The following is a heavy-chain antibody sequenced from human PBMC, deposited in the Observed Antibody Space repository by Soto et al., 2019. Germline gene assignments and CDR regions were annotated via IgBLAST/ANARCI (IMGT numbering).Heavy chain of an antibody. J-gene: IGHJ5*02. D-gene: IGHD1-26*01. CDR3: ARVMPGREAWFVP. CDR2: IRAYDGKT. V-gene: IGHV1-18*01. CDR1: GYNFNIYG. Sequence: GASVKVSCKASGYNFNIYGITWVRQAPGQGLELMGWIRAYDGKTTYAEKFQGRVTMTTDTSTSTPYMELRSLRSDDTAVYYCARVMPGREAWFVPWGQGTLVTVSS.